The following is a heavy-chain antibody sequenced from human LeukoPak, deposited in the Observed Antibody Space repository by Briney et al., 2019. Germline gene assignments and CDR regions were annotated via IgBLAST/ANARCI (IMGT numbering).Heavy chain of an antibody. J-gene: IGHJ4*02. CDR1: GFTFSSYA. CDR2: VRGSGSHT. V-gene: IGHV3-23*01. D-gene: IGHD5-12*01. CDR3: AKDERGYDCYFDY. Sequence: GGSLRLSRAASGFTFSSYAMSWVRQAPRKGLEWVSSVRGSGSHTYYADSVKGRFTISRDNSKNTLYLQMDSLRAEDAAVYYCAKDERGYDCYFDYWGQGALVTVSS.